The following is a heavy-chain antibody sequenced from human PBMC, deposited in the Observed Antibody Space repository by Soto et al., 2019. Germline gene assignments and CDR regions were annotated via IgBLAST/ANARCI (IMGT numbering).Heavy chain of an antibody. CDR2: VAGDNGPR. CDR3: ARDLGYCRVGTCYRAWFDP. Sequence: QVQLVQSGAEVKKPGASVKVSCKASGYTFTTHGISWVRQAPGQGLEGMGWVAGDNGPRNYAQRLQGRVTMTTDTSTNTAYMELRSLRSDDTAVYYCARDLGYCRVGTCYRAWFDPWGQGTLVTVSS. CDR1: GYTFTTHG. V-gene: IGHV1-18*01. D-gene: IGHD2-15*01. J-gene: IGHJ5*02.